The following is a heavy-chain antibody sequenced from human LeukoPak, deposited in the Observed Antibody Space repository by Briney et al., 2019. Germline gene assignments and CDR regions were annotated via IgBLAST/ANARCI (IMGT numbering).Heavy chain of an antibody. CDR2: ISSSSTYI. CDR3: AREVPGNYDSSGYTALYFDY. V-gene: IGHV3-21*01. J-gene: IGHJ4*02. CDR1: GFTFSTDS. Sequence: GGSLRLSCAASGFTFSTDSMSWVRQAPGKGLDWVSSISSSSTYIYYADSVKGRFTISRDNAKNSLYLQMNSLRAEDTAVYYCAREVPGNYDSSGYTALYFDYWGQGALVTVSS. D-gene: IGHD3-22*01.